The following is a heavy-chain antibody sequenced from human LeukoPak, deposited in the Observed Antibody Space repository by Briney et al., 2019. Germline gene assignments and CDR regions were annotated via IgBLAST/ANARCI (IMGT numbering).Heavy chain of an antibody. Sequence: SETLSLTCTVSGGFISNYYWSWIRQPAGEGLEWIGRIHTSGNTLYNPSLKSRVTMSVDTSKNQFSLKLSSATAADTAVYYCARGPPHGGTYFDSWGQGTLVTVSS. CDR2: IHTSGNT. V-gene: IGHV4-4*07. J-gene: IGHJ4*02. D-gene: IGHD2-15*01. CDR3: ARGPPHGGTYFDS. CDR1: GGFISNYY.